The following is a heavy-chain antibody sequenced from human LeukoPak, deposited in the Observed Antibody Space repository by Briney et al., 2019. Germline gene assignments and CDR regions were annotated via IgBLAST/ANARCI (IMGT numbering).Heavy chain of an antibody. CDR2: INHSGST. Sequence: SETLSLTCAVYGESFSGYYWSWIRQPPGKGLEWIGEINHSGSTNYNPSLKSRVTISVDTSKNQFSLKLSSVTAAATAGYYCAGGQEDIVVVQAAPGTYYMDVWGKGTRVTVSS. J-gene: IGHJ6*03. D-gene: IGHD2-2*01. CDR1: GESFSGYY. CDR3: AGGQEDIVVVQAAPGTYYMDV. V-gene: IGHV4-34*01.